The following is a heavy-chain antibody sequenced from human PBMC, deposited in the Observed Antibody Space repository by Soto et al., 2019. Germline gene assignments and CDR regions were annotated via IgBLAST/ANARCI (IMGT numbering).Heavy chain of an antibody. Sequence: QITLKESGPTLVRPTQTLTLTCTFSGFSLSSSGVGVAGIRQPPGKALKWLELIYWDDDKRYSPSLKSRLTITKDTSKNQVALTLTKLDTVDTATYYCARGGCTTYYSPYFDYWGQGTLVTVSS. J-gene: IGHJ4*02. CDR1: GFSLSSSGVG. D-gene: IGHD3-10*01. V-gene: IGHV2-5*02. CDR3: ARGGCTTYYSPYFDY. CDR2: IYWDDDK.